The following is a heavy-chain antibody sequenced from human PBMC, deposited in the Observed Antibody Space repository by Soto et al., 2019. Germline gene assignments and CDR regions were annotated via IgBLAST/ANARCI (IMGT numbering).Heavy chain of an antibody. D-gene: IGHD6-19*01. J-gene: IGHJ5*01. Sequence: ASVKVSCKASGYSFTAYYIHWVRQAPGQGLECMGWIKPHSGDTGYTQKFQGRVTMTRDTSISTAYMELSSLRYDDTAMYYCARGSAVGGNWFGSWGQGTLVTVSS. CDR3: ARGSAVGGNWFGS. CDR1: GYSFTAYY. CDR2: IKPHSGDT. V-gene: IGHV1-2*02.